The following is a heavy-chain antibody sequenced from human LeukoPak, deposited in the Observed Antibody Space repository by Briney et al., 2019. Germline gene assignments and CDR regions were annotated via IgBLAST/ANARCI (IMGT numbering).Heavy chain of an antibody. V-gene: IGHV1-24*01. CDR1: GYTLTELS. D-gene: IGHD3-10*01. J-gene: IGHJ4*02. Sequence: ASVKVSCKVSGYTLTELSMHWVRQAPGKGLEWMGGFDPEDGETIYAQKFQGRVTITADKSTSTAYMELSSLRSEDTAVYYCARGSRFGESIAPLDYWGQGTLVTVSS. CDR3: ARGSRFGESIAPLDY. CDR2: FDPEDGET.